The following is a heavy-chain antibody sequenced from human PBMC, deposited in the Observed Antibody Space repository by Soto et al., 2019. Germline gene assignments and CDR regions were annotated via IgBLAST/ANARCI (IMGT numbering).Heavy chain of an antibody. CDR1: GYTFTSYY. CDR2: INPSGGST. V-gene: IGHV1-46*01. CDR3: ARERALNYFDY. J-gene: IGHJ4*02. Sequence: QVQLVQSGAEVKKPGASVKVSCKASGYTFTSYYMHWVRQAPGQGLEWMGIINPSGGSTSYAQKFQGRVTRTRDTSTSTVYMELSSLRSEDTAVYYCARERALNYFDYWGQGTLVTVSS.